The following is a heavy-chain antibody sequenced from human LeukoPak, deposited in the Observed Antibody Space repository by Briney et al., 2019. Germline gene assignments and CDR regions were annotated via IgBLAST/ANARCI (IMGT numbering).Heavy chain of an antibody. CDR2: IFSSGHDA. CDR3: AKEGAYGMAAFFDN. J-gene: IGHJ4*02. Sequence: GGSLRLSCAAAGFSFSSCSMAWVRQAPGKGLEWVSGIFSSGHDAFYADFVRGRFTMSRDNSKNMLYLHMNNLRAEDTAVYYCAKEGAYGMAAFFDNWGQGTLVTVSS. CDR1: GFSFSSCS. V-gene: IGHV3-23*01. D-gene: IGHD5-24*01.